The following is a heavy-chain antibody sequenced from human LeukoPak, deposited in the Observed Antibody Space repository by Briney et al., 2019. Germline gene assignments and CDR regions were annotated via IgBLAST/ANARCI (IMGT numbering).Heavy chain of an antibody. CDR3: ARGPHAAKTWYNYGSGSDNWFDP. CDR2: MNPNSGNT. Sequence: ASVKVSCKASGYTFTSYDINWVRQATGQGLEWMGWMNPNSGNTGYAQKFQGRVTMTRNTSISTAYMELSSLRSEDTAVYYCARGPHAAKTWYNYGSGSDNWFDPWGQGTLVTVSS. CDR1: GYTFTSYD. V-gene: IGHV1-8*01. J-gene: IGHJ5*02. D-gene: IGHD3-10*01.